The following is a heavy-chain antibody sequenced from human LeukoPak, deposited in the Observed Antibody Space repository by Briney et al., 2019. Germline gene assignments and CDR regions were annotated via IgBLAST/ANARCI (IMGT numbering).Heavy chain of an antibody. V-gene: IGHV3-30-3*02. CDR1: GFTFSSYA. CDR2: ISYDGSNK. D-gene: IGHD3-16*01. CDR3: AKLGVPTTNWFDP. Sequence: GRSLRLSCAASGFTFSSYAMHWVRQAPGEGLEWVAVISYDGSNKYYADSVKGRFTISRDNSKNTLYLQMNSLRAEDTAVYYCAKLGVPTTNWFDPWGQGTLVTVSS. J-gene: IGHJ5*02.